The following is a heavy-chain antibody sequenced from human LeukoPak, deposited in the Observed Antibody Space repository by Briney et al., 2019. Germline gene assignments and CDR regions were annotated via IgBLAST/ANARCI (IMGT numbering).Heavy chain of an antibody. CDR2: TYYRSKWRN. D-gene: IGHD3-22*01. J-gene: IGHJ4*02. V-gene: IGHV6-1*01. CDR3: ARGTGDSCKD. CDR1: GDSVSSNSAS. Sequence: SQTLSLTCAISGDSVSSNSASWNWISQFPSRVLEWLGRTYYRSKWRNDYAVSVKSRITISPDTSKNQFSLQLNSVTPEDTAVYNCARGTGDSCKDWGLGTLVTVSS.